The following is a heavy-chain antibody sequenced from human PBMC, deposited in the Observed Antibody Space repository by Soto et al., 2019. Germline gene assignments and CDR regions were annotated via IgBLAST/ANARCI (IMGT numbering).Heavy chain of an antibody. Sequence: ASVKVSCKASGYTFTSYDINWVRQATGQGLEWMGWMNPNSGNTGYAQKFQGSVTMTRNTSISTAYMELSSLRSEDTAVYYCANFWGGYPRPGYYGMDVWGQGTTVTVSS. V-gene: IGHV1-8*01. CDR3: ANFWGGYPRPGYYGMDV. D-gene: IGHD3-3*01. J-gene: IGHJ6*02. CDR2: MNPNSGNT. CDR1: GYTFTSYD.